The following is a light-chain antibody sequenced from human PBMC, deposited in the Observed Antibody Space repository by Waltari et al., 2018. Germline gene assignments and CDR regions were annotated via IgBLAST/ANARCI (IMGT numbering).Light chain of an antibody. CDR2: GAS. V-gene: IGKV3-20*01. CDR1: QSVGRS. J-gene: IGKJ1*01. CDR3: QHNLRLPVT. Sequence: EIVLPQSQGTLSLSPGERATLSCRASQSVGRSLVWYQQKPGQAPRLLIYGASTRATGIPDRFSGSGSGTDFSLTVSRLEPEDFGLYYCQHNLRLPVTFGQGTKVEIK.